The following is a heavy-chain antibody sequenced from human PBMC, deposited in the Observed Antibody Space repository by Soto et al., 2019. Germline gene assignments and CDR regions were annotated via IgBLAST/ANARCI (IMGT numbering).Heavy chain of an antibody. CDR1: GFTFSSHG. V-gene: IGHV3-23*01. J-gene: IGHJ3*02. D-gene: IGHD1-1*01. Sequence: EAQLLESGGDLVQPGGSLRLSCAASGFTFSSHGMGWVLRAPGKGLEWISGLSRGGGPTYYADPVQGRFTISRDNSKNSLDLIMNSLRVEDTALYYGVSDGQYGTDGFDIWGQGTMVTVSS. CDR2: LSRGGGPT. CDR3: VSDGQYGTDGFDI.